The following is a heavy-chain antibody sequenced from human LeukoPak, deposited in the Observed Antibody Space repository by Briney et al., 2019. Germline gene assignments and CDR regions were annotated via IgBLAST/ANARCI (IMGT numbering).Heavy chain of an antibody. CDR1: GFTFSNAW. V-gene: IGHV3-15*01. D-gene: IGHD1-26*01. CDR2: IKSKTDGGTT. Sequence: TPGGSLRLSCAASGFTFSNAWMSWVRQAPGKGLEWVGRIKSKTDGGTTDYAAPVKGRFTISRDDSKNTLYLQMNSLKTEDTAVYYCTTDPVGATSWFDPWGQGTLVTVSS. J-gene: IGHJ5*02. CDR3: TTDPVGATSWFDP.